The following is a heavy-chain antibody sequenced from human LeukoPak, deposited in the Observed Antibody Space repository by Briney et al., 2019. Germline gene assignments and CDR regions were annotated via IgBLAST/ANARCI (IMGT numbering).Heavy chain of an antibody. J-gene: IGHJ5*02. CDR3: ATATSVTHTRDP. CDR1: GYGFSDVY. CDR2: INPHSGAT. Sequence: ASVKASCKASGYGFSDVYFNWVRQAPGQGLEWMGWINPHSGATNYAQRFQGRISMDTSFDATSIELSRRTSDDTDVYYCATATSVTHTRDPWGQGTLVSVSS. V-gene: IGHV1-2*02.